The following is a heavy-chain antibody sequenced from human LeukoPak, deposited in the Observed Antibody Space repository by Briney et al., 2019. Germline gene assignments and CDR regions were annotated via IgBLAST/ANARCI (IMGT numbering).Heavy chain of an antibody. V-gene: IGHV3-21*01. J-gene: IGHJ4*02. Sequence: GGSLRLSCAASGFTFSSYSVNWVRQAPGKGLEWVSSISSSSSYIYYADSVKGRFTISRDNAKNSLYLQMNSLRAEDTAVYYCARDGPDGLVVWGQGTLVTVSS. D-gene: IGHD2-15*01. CDR2: ISSSSSYI. CDR1: GFTFSSYS. CDR3: ARDGPDGLVV.